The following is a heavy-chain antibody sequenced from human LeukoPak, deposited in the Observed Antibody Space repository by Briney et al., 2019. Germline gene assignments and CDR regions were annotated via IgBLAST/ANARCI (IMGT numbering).Heavy chain of an antibody. V-gene: IGHV3-7*04. CDR3: ARGGY. CDR2: IKPDGSDK. CDR1: GFTFSSSW. J-gene: IGHJ4*02. Sequence: PGGSLRLSCAASGFTFSSSWMSWVRQAPGKGLGWVANIKPDGSDKYYVDSVKGRFTISRDNAKYSLYLQMNSLRAEDTAVYYCARGGYWGQGTLVTVSS.